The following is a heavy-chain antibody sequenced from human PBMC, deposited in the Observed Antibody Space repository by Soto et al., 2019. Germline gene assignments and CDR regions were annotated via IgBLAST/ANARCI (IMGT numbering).Heavy chain of an antibody. J-gene: IGHJ4*02. Sequence: GASVKVSCKASGYTFTSYGLSWVRQAPGQGLEWMGRISAYNYNTNYAQKLQGRVTMTTDTSTSTAYMELRSLRSEDTAVYYCARGRRDYYDSGDWVPLAYWGQGTLVTVSS. CDR3: ARGRRDYYDSGDWVPLAY. V-gene: IGHV1-18*01. CDR2: ISAYNYNT. D-gene: IGHD3-22*01. CDR1: GYTFTSYG.